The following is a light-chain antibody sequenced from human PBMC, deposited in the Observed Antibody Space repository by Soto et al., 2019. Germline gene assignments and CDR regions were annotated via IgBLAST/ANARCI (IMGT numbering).Light chain of an antibody. Sequence: QSALTQPASVSGSPGQSITISCTGTSSDVGGYDYVSWYQLHPGKAPKLMVFEVNNRPSGVSYRFSGSKSGNTASLTISGLQAEDEADYYCCSYTSSTTYVFXPGTKVTVL. J-gene: IGLJ1*01. V-gene: IGLV2-14*01. CDR1: SSDVGGYDY. CDR3: CSYTSSTTYV. CDR2: EVN.